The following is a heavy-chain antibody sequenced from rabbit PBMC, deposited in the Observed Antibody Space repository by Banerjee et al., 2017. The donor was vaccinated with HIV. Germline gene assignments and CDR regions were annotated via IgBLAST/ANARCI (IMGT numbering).Heavy chain of an antibody. CDR2: IYGGSGST. CDR1: GFDFSSYY. V-gene: IGHV1S7*01. D-gene: IGHD8-1*01. Sequence: QLKETGGGLVQPGGSLTLSCKASGFDFSSYYMSWVRQAPGKGLEWIGIIYGGSGSTDYASWVNGRFTISSDNAQNTVDLQMNSLTAADTATYFCARDAGTTYYSGYFNLWGQGTLVTVS. J-gene: IGHJ4*01. CDR3: ARDAGTTYYSGYFNL.